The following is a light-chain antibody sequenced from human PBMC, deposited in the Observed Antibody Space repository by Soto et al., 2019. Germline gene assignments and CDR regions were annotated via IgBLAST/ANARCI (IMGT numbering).Light chain of an antibody. CDR3: LQHNTYPRT. V-gene: IGKV1-17*03. J-gene: IGKJ1*01. CDR1: QGISTY. Sequence: IQMTQYPSAMSSSLGDRVTITCRASQGISTYLAWSQQKPGKAPKRLIYAASSLQSGVPSRFSGSVSGTEGTITISSLKQEDGSTYYCLQHNTYPRTFGQGTKVDIK. CDR2: AAS.